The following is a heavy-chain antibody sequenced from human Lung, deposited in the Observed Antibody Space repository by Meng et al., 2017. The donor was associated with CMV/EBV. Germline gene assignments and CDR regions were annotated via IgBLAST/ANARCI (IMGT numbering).Heavy chain of an antibody. D-gene: IGHD4-23*01. CDR3: TTDRPRSGGKTHDY. CDR1: GFILSNLW. J-gene: IGHJ4*02. V-gene: IGHV3-15*01. CDR2: IKSKFDGETT. Sequence: EVQLVDSGGGLVTPGGALSRACRGAGYGFILSNLWINWVRQAPGKGLEWVGRIKSKFDGETTDYAAPVKGRFTISRDDSRNTLYLYMNSLKTEDTAVYYCTTDRPRSGGKTHDYWGQGTLVTVSS.